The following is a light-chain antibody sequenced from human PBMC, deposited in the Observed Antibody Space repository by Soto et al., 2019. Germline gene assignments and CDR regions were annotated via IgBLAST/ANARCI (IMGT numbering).Light chain of an antibody. CDR3: HSYDSSLSASV. CDR1: STDIGSYNY. V-gene: IGLV2-14*01. J-gene: IGLJ1*01. Sequence: QSVLTQPASVSGSPGQSITISCTGTSTDIGSYNYVSWYQQHPGKAPRLMIYEVSNRPSGVPDRFSGSKSGISASLAITGLQAEDEADYYCHSYDSSLSASVFGAGTKVTVL. CDR2: EVS.